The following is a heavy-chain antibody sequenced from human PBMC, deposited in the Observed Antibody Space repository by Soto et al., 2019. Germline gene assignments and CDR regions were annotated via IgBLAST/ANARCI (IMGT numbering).Heavy chain of an antibody. CDR2: IGWNSYTL. J-gene: IGHJ4*02. CDR1: GFTFDNYA. V-gene: IGHV3-9*01. D-gene: IGHD3-16*01. CDR3: ARAYSGFGASSYFDY. Sequence: EVQLVESGGDLVQPGRSLRLSCAASGFTFDNYAMYCVRQAPGKGLEWVSGIGWNSYTLNYADSVKGRFTISRDNAKNSLYLQMNSLRAEDTALYYCARAYSGFGASSYFDYWGQGTLVTVAS.